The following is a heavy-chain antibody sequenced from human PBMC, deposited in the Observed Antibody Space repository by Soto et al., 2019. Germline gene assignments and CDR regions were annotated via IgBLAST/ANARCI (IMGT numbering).Heavy chain of an antibody. CDR2: MNPNSGNT. D-gene: IGHD3-3*01. V-gene: IGHV1-8*01. J-gene: IGHJ6*02. CDR1: GYTFNSFD. Sequence: ASVTVSCKAFGYTFNSFDINWVRQAPGQGLEWMGWMNPNSGNTGYAQKFQGRVTMTGDSSISTAYMELSSLRSEDTAVYYCARSSVLEFWSGRLYGMDVWGQGTTVTVSS. CDR3: ARSSVLEFWSGRLYGMDV.